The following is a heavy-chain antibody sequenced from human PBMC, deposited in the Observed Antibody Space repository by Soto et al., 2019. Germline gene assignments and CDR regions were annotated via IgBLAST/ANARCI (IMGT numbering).Heavy chain of an antibody. Sequence: GASVKVSCKASGFTFTSSAVQWVRQARGQRLEWIGWIVVGSGNTNYAQKFQERVTITRDMSTSTAYMELSSLRSEDTAVYYCATDYTDSSGYVHDYWGQGTLVTSPQ. V-gene: IGHV1-58*01. CDR3: ATDYTDSSGYVHDY. J-gene: IGHJ4*02. CDR1: GFTFTSSA. D-gene: IGHD3-22*01. CDR2: IVVGSGNT.